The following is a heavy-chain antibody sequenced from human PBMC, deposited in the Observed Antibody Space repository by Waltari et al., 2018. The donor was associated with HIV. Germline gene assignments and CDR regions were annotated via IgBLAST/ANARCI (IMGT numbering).Heavy chain of an antibody. V-gene: IGHV2-5*01. CDR3: AHSYYYYCVGYNYAFDS. CDR2: IFWNDDK. D-gene: IGHD3-10*01. CDR1: GFSLSTIGVS. Sequence: QITLKESGPTLVKPTETLTLTCSFSGFSLSTIGVSVGWVRQPPGKALEWLALIFWNDDKRQSPSLKSRITITKETAKNQVVLTITNMQPLDTATYSCAHSYYYYCVGYNYAFDSWGQGAVVTVSS. J-gene: IGHJ4*02.